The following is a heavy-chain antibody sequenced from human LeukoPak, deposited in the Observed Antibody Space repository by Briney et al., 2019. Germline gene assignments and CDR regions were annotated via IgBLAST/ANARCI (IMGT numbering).Heavy chain of an antibody. Sequence: GGSLRLSCEASGVTFSNYAMSWVRQTPGKGLEWVWAITSYCGDAYYADSVKGRFTISRDNSKSTLSLQMNSLRAEDSAIYYCAKGTLEHCTGAICYPFDYWGQGSLVTVSS. D-gene: IGHD2-8*02. V-gene: IGHV3-23*01. CDR1: GVTFSNYA. CDR2: ITSYCGDA. CDR3: AKGTLEHCTGAICYPFDY. J-gene: IGHJ4*02.